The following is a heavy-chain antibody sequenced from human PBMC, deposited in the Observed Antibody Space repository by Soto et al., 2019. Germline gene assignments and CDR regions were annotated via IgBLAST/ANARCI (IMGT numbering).Heavy chain of an antibody. CDR1: GFTFTSNS. CDR3: ARGGSWYSYGYGFGY. V-gene: IGHV3-48*04. J-gene: IGHJ4*02. Sequence: EVQLVESGGGLVQPGGSLRLSCAASGFTFTSNSMNWVRQAPGKGLEWISYITSSSGSTIYYADSVKGRFTISRDNAKNSPYLQMNSLRAEDTAVYYCARGGSWYSYGYGFGYWGQGTLVTVSS. D-gene: IGHD5-18*01. CDR2: ITSSSGSTI.